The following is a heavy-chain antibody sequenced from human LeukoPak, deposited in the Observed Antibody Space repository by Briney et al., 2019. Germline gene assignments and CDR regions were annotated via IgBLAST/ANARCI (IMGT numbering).Heavy chain of an antibody. Sequence: PRGSLRLSCAASGFSFSSSWMHWVRLAPGKGLVWVSRISSDGSNTNYVDSVKGRFTISRDNAKNTLNLQMNTLRAEDTAVYYCARSRNSGSWVDYWGQGTLVTVSS. CDR2: ISSDGSNT. V-gene: IGHV3-74*01. J-gene: IGHJ4*02. CDR1: GFSFSSSW. D-gene: IGHD1-26*01. CDR3: ARSRNSGSWVDY.